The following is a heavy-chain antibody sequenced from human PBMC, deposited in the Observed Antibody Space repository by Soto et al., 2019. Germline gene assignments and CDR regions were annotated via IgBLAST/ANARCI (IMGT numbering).Heavy chain of an antibody. D-gene: IGHD6-19*01. CDR1: GFTFSSSW. V-gene: IGHV3-74*01. J-gene: IGHJ4*02. CDR3: ARRPTGWYGYDY. CDR2: INSDGSRT. Sequence: EVQLVESGGGLVQPGGSLRLSCAASGFTFSSSWMHWVRQAPGKGLVWVSRINSDGSRTTYADSVKGRFTISRDNAKNTLYLQMNSLRAEDTALYYCARRPTGWYGYDYWGQGTLVTVSS.